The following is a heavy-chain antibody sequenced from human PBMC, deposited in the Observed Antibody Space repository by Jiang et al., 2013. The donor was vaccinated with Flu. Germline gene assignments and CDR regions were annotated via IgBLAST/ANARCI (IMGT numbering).Heavy chain of an antibody. V-gene: IGHV4-38-2*01. CDR2: IHYSGST. D-gene: IGHD3-3*01. Sequence: GLVKPSETLSLTCAVSGYSISNGYYWGWIRQPPGKGLEWIGIIHYSGSTYYNPSLKSRVTMSLDTSKNQFSLKLNSVTAADTALYYCARHRGQSGYYYLDFWGQGALVPVSS. J-gene: IGHJ4*02. CDR3: ARHRGQSGYYYLDF. CDR1: GYSISNGYY.